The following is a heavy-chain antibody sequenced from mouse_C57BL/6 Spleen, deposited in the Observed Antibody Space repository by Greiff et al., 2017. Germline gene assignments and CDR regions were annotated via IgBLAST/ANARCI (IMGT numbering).Heavy chain of an antibody. CDR1: GYSITSGYY. D-gene: IGHD1-1*02. Sequence: DVQLQESGPGLVKPSQSLSLSCSVTGYSITSGYYCSWIRQFPGNNLEWMGYISYDGSNNYNPPLQNRISITRDTSKNLFFLKLNSVTTEDTATYYCARDGLWSHFDYWGQGTTLTVSS. V-gene: IGHV3-6*01. J-gene: IGHJ2*01. CDR2: ISYDGSN. CDR3: ARDGLWSHFDY.